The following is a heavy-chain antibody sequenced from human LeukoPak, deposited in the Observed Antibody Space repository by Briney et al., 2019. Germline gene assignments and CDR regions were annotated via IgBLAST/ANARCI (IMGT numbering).Heavy chain of an antibody. J-gene: IGHJ4*02. D-gene: IGHD2-21*02. CDR1: GFTFSSYS. Sequence: PGGSLRLSCAASGFTFSSYSMNWVRQAPGKGLEWVSYISSSSSTIYYADSVKGRFTISRDNAKNSLYLQMNSLRDEDTAVYYCARVVVGVTAPHYFDYWGQGTLVTVSS. V-gene: IGHV3-48*02. CDR2: ISSSSSTI. CDR3: ARVVVGVTAPHYFDY.